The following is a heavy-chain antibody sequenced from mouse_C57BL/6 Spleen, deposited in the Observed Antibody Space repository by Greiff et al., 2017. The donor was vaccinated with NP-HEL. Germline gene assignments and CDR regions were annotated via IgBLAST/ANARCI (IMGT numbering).Heavy chain of an antibody. J-gene: IGHJ4*01. CDR2: IDPETGGT. CDR1: GYTFTDYE. Sequence: VQLVESGAELVRPGASVTLSCKASGYTFTDYEMHWVKQTPVHGLEWIGAIDPETGGTAYNQKFKGKAIRTADKSSSTAYMELRSLTSEDSAVYYCTRRGFPYAMDYWGQGTSVTVSS. CDR3: TRRGFPYAMDY. V-gene: IGHV1-15*01.